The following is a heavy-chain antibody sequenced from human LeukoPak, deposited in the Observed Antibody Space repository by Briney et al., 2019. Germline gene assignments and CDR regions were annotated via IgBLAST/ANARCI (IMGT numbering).Heavy chain of an antibody. CDR1: GFTFSGYA. CDR2: ISNDGGST. CDR3: VSGRGVKNQYGMDV. V-gene: IGHV3-64D*06. Sequence: PGGSLRLSCSASGFTFSGYAMHWVRQAPGKGLEYVSAISNDGGSTYYADSVKGRFTISRDNSKNTLYLQMSSLRAEDTAVYYCVSGRGVKNQYGMDVWGKGTTVTVSS. D-gene: IGHD1-26*01. J-gene: IGHJ6*04.